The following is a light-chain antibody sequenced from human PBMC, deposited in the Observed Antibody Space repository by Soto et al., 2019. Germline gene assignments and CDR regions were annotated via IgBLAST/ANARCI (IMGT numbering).Light chain of an antibody. CDR3: QSYDSSLSALYV. J-gene: IGLJ1*01. V-gene: IGLV1-40*01. Sequence: QSVLTPPPSVSGAPGQRVTISCTGSSYNIGAGYDVHWYQKLPGTAPKLLIYGNSNRPSGVPVRFSGSKSGTSASLAITGLQAEDEADYYCQSYDSSLSALYVFGNGTKLTVL. CDR2: GNS. CDR1: SYNIGAGYD.